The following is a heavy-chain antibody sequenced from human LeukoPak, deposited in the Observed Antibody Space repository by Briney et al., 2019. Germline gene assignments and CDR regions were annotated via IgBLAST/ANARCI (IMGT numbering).Heavy chain of an antibody. V-gene: IGHV3-21*01. J-gene: IGHJ4*01. D-gene: IGHD3-22*01. Sequence: GGSLRLSCAASGFTFSSYSMNWVRQAPGKGLEWVSSISSSSSYISYADSVKGRFTISRDNAKNSLYLQMNSLRAEDTAVYYCARQGGPYDSSGYYYFDYWGHGTLSPSPQ. CDR2: ISSSSSYI. CDR3: ARQGGPYDSSGYYYFDY. CDR1: GFTFSSYS.